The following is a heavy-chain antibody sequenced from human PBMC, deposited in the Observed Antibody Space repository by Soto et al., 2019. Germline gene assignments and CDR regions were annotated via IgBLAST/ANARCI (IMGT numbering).Heavy chain of an antibody. Sequence: EVQLVESGGGLVKPGGSLRLSCAASGFTFSSYSMNWVRQAPGKGLEWVSSISSSSSYIYYADSVKGRFTISRDNAKNSLYLQMNSLRAEDTAVYYCARVAYCGGDCYPLDYWGQGTLVTVSS. CDR3: ARVAYCGGDCYPLDY. CDR1: GFTFSSYS. V-gene: IGHV3-21*01. CDR2: ISSSSSYI. D-gene: IGHD2-21*02. J-gene: IGHJ4*02.